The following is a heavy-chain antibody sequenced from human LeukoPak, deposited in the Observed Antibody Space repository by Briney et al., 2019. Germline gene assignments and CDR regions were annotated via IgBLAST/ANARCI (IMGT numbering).Heavy chain of an antibody. J-gene: IGHJ5*02. CDR3: ARSGDVIAVPAANNWFDL. V-gene: IGHV4-30-4*01. Sequence: SETLSLTCTVSGDSISSGFFFWTWIRQSPGRGLEWIGYIYHTGITYYNPSLERRLNISLDTSKNQFSLKLNSVTATDTAVYYCARSGDVIAVPAANNWFDLWGQGTPVTVSS. CDR1: GDSISSGFFF. CDR2: IYHTGIT. D-gene: IGHD6-19*01.